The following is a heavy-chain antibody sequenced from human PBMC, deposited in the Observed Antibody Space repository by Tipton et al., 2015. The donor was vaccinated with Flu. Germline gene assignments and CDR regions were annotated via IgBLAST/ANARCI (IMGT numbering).Heavy chain of an antibody. V-gene: IGHV3-9*01. CDR2: ISWDGGEK. J-gene: IGHJ3*02. Sequence: LRLSYATSGFTFRDYAIHWVRQVPGRGLEWVSGISWDGGEKRYANSVRGRLTISRDNDKKSLHLQMNSLRVDDTALYYCVKQKAGRFLDWSDAFDIWGQGTMVTVSS. D-gene: IGHD3/OR15-3a*01. CDR1: GFTFRDYA. CDR3: VKQKAGRFLDWSDAFDI.